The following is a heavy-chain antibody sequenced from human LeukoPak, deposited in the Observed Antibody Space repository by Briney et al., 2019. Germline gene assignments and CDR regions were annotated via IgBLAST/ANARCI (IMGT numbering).Heavy chain of an antibody. J-gene: IGHJ4*02. V-gene: IGHV1-24*01. Sequence: ASVKVSCKASGYTFTSYAMNWVRQAPRQGLEWMGGFNPEDGETFYAQKFQGRVNMTEDTSTDTAYMELSSLSYDDTAVYYCATDGAGDYLNHWGQGTLVTVSS. CDR2: FNPEDGET. CDR3: ATDGAGDYLNH. D-gene: IGHD4-17*01. CDR1: GYTFTSYA.